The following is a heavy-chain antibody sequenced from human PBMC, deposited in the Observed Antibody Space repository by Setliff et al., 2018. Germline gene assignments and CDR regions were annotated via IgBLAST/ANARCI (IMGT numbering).Heavy chain of an antibody. D-gene: IGHD6-6*01. CDR1: GGTFRDYY. V-gene: IGHV4-34*01. J-gene: IGHJ5*02. Sequence: SETLSLTCTAYGGTFRDYYWTWIRQPPGKGLEWIGEINHSRTTNYNPSLKSRVTISVDTTKNQFSLTMRSVTAADAAVYYCARGRNVAARLLDTWGQGSRVTVSS. CDR3: ARGRNVAARLLDT. CDR2: INHSRTT.